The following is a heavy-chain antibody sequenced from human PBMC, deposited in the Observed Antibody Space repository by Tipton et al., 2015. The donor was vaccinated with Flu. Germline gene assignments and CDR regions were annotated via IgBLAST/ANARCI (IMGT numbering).Heavy chain of an antibody. CDR1: GFTFSDYY. Sequence: GSLRLSCAASGFTFSDYYMSWIRTAPGKGLAWVSYISSSGSTIYYADSVKGRFTISRDNAKNSLYLQMNSLRAEDTAVYYCARSQAYSSSPCFDYWGQGTLVTVSS. V-gene: IGHV3-11*01. J-gene: IGHJ4*02. CDR2: ISSSGSTI. D-gene: IGHD6-13*01. CDR3: ARSQAYSSSPCFDY.